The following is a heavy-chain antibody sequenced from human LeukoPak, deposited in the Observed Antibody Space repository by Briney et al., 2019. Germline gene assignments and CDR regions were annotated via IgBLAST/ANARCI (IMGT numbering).Heavy chain of an antibody. D-gene: IGHD2-2*01. CDR2: MNPNTGNT. J-gene: IGHJ5*02. V-gene: IGHV1-8*01. CDR3: ARGYLPAAIRGGDWFDP. CDR1: GYTFTRYD. Sequence: ASVKVSCKDSGYTFTRYDINCVRQATGQGLEWMGWMNPNTGNTGYAQKFQGRVTMTRNTSISTAYMELSSLRSEDTAVYYCARGYLPAAIRGGDWFDPWGQGTLVTVSS.